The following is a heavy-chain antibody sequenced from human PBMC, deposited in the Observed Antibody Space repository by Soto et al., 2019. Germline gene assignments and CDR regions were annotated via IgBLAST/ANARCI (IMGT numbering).Heavy chain of an antibody. CDR1: GYTFTSHT. D-gene: IGHD3-3*01. J-gene: IGHJ4*02. CDR3: DREPEDGVRGDF. Sequence: QVQLVQSGAEVTEPGASVKVSCKASGYTFTSHTIHWARQAPGQGLEWMGWIIVSHGRPRIAPHFQGRVTLTTDTSATTAYMELNRLTSEDTAVYFCDREPEDGVRGDFWGQGTLVVVSS. CDR2: IIVSHGRP. V-gene: IGHV1-3*01.